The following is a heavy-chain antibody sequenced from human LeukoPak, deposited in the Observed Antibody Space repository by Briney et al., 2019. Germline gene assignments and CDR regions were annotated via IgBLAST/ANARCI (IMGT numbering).Heavy chain of an antibody. J-gene: IGHJ5*02. CDR1: GFIFSDSW. CDR3: TTDRWYPADH. D-gene: IGHD2-15*01. V-gene: IGHV3-7*03. CDR2: IEKNGSGK. Sequence: RPGGSLRLSCTVSGFIFSDSWMAWIRQAPGKGLEWVAIIEKNGSGKNYVDSVKGRFIISRDNAKNSLFLQMDSLKVEDTAIYYCTTDRWYPADHWGQGTLVTVSS.